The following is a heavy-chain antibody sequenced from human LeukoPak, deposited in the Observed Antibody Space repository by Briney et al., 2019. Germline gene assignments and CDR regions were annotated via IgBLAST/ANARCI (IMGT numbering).Heavy chain of an antibody. CDR3: AREIMVSREWYFDL. V-gene: IGHV3-74*01. J-gene: IGHJ2*01. Sequence: GSLRLSCAASGFTFSSYWMHWVRQAPGKGLVWVSHINSDGSSATYADSVRGRFTISRDNAKNTLYLQMNSLRVEDTAVYFCAREIMVSREWYFDLGGRGTLVTVAS. CDR2: INSDGSSA. D-gene: IGHD2-21*01. CDR1: GFTFSSYW.